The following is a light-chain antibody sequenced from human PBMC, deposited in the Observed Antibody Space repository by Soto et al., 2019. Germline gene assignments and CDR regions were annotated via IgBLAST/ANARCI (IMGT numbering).Light chain of an antibody. V-gene: IGLV2-8*01. CDR3: TSFAGMNNFVV. CDR1: SSDVGGYNY. Sequence: QSALTQPPSASGSPGQSVTISCTGTSSDVGGYNYVSWYQQHPGKAPKLMIYDVIKRPSGVPDRFAGSKSGNTASLTVSGLPDEDEADSYCTSFAGMNNFVVFGGGTKLTVL. J-gene: IGLJ2*01. CDR2: DVI.